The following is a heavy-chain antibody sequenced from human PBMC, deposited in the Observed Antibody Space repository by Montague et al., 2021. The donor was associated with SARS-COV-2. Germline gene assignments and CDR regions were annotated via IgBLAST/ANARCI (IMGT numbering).Heavy chain of an antibody. CDR1: TDSFRGYY. Sequence: SETLSLTCAVYTDSFRGYYWSWIRQGPGKGLEWIGEITHSGSTNHNPSLQSRVTISVDKSKKQVSLKLRSLTAADTAVYYCARGADYDFWSGFLRYKWFGPWGQGTPVIVSS. CDR3: ARGADYDFWSGFLRYKWFGP. D-gene: IGHD3-3*01. V-gene: IGHV4-34*01. CDR2: ITHSGST. J-gene: IGHJ5*02.